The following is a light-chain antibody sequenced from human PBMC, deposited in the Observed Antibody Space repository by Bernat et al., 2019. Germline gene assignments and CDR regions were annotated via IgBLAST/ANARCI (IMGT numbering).Light chain of an antibody. CDR3: SSYTSSSTLEV. Sequence: SALTQPASVSGSPGQSITISCTGTSSDVGGYKYVSWYQQHPGKAPKLMIYDVSNRPSGVSNRFSASKSGNTASLTISGLQAEDEADYYCSSYTSSSTLEVFGGGTKLTVL. J-gene: IGLJ3*02. CDR2: DVS. V-gene: IGLV2-14*01. CDR1: SSDVGGYKY.